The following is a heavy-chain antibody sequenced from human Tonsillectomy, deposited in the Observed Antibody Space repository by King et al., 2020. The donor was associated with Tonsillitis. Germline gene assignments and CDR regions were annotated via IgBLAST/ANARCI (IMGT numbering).Heavy chain of an antibody. CDR2: IYYSGTT. V-gene: IGHV4-30-4*01. CDR3: ARIQRRDDYNFDY. Sequence: QLQESGPGLVKPSQTLSLTCTVSGGSISSGDYYWSWVRQPPGKGLEWIGYIYYSGTTYYNPSLKSRVSISVDTSKNQFSLELSSVTAADTAVYYCARIQRRDDYNFDYWGQGTLVTVSS. J-gene: IGHJ4*02. CDR1: GGSISSGDYY. D-gene: IGHD5-24*01.